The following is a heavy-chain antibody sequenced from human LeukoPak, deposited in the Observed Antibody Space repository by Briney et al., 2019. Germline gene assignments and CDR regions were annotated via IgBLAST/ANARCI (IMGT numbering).Heavy chain of an antibody. V-gene: IGHV4-34*01. CDR3: ARRAYYDFWSGYLSLYYFDY. CDR1: GGSFSGYY. Sequence: SETLSLTCAVYGGSFSGYYWSWIRQPPGKGLEWIGEINHSGSTNYNPSLKSRVTISVDTSKNQFSLKLSSVTAADTAVYYCARRAYYDFWSGYLSLYYFDYWGQGTLVTVSS. D-gene: IGHD3-3*01. CDR2: INHSGST. J-gene: IGHJ4*02.